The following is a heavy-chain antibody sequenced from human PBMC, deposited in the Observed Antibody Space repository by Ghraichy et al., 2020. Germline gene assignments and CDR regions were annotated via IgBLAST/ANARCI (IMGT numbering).Heavy chain of an antibody. CDR1: GGSISSGSYY. Sequence: SETLYLTCNVSGGSISSGSYYWNWIRQPAGRGLEWIGRVHTSGNTNENPSLKSRVSVSVETSKNQFSLRLSSVTAADTGVYYCARNLAAAGTSGLDVWGQGITVSVS. CDR2: VHTSGNT. D-gene: IGHD6-25*01. CDR3: ARNLAAAGTSGLDV. J-gene: IGHJ6*02. V-gene: IGHV4-61*02.